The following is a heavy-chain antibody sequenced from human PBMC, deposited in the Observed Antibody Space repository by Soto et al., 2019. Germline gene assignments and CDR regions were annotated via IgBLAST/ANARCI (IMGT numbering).Heavy chain of an antibody. CDR2: ISYDGSNK. J-gene: IGHJ4*02. D-gene: IGHD5-18*01. Sequence: GGSLRLSCAASGFTFSSYAMHWVRQAPGKGLEWVAVISYDGSNKYYADSVKGRFTISRDNSKNTLYLQMNSLRAEDTAVYYCARTIQLWVEFVYWGQGTLVTVAS. V-gene: IGHV3-30-3*01. CDR1: GFTFSSYA. CDR3: ARTIQLWVEFVY.